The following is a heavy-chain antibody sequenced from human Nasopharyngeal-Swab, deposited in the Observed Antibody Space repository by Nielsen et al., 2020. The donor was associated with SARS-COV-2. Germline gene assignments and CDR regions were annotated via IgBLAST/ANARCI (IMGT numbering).Heavy chain of an antibody. CDR3: ARGGVNNWFDP. D-gene: IGHD2-8*01. CDR1: GFTFSSYA. CDR2: ISYDGSNK. Sequence: GGSLRLSCAASGFTFSSYAMHWVRQAPGKGLEWVAVISYDGSNKYYADSVKGRFTISRDNSKNTLYLQMNSLRAEDTAEYYCARGGVNNWFDPWGQGTLVTVSS. J-gene: IGHJ5*02. V-gene: IGHV3-30-3*01.